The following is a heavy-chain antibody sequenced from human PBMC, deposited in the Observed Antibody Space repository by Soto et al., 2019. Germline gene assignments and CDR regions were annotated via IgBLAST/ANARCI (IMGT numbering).Heavy chain of an antibody. D-gene: IGHD6-19*01. V-gene: IGHV1-69*04. CDR2: IIPILGIA. J-gene: IGHJ4*02. Sequence: GASVKVSCKASGGTFSSYTISWVRQAPGQGLEWMGRIIPILGIANYAQKFQGRVTITADKSTSTAYMELSSLRSEDTAVYYCARDGVDGESSGRPYWGQGTLVTAPQ. CDR3: ARDGVDGESSGRPY. CDR1: GGTFSSYT.